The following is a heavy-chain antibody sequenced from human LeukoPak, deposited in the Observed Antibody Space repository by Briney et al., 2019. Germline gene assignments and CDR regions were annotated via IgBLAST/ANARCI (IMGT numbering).Heavy chain of an antibody. CDR1: GFTVSSNY. D-gene: IGHD3-9*01. CDR3: AKDDDYDILTGYYPGGYYFDY. V-gene: IGHV3-23*01. Sequence: GGSLRLSCAASGFTVSSNYMSWVRQAPGKGLEWVSAISGSGGSTYYADSVKGRFTISRDNSKNTLYLQMNSLRAEDTAVYYCAKDDDYDILTGYYPGGYYFDYWGQGTLVTVSS. J-gene: IGHJ4*02. CDR2: ISGSGGST.